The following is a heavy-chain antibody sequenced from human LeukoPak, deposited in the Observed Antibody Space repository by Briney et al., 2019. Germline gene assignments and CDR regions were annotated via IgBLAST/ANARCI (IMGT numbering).Heavy chain of an antibody. V-gene: IGHV1-46*01. CDR1: GYTFTSYY. D-gene: IGHD1-14*01. J-gene: IGHJ4*02. CDR3: ARDNPGEYYFDY. CDR2: INPSGGST. Sequence: ASVKVSCKASGYTFTSYYMHWVRQAPGQGLEWMGIINPSGGSTSYAQKFQGRVTLTRDTSTSTVYMELSSLRSEDTAVYYCARDNPGEYYFDYWGQGTLVTVSS.